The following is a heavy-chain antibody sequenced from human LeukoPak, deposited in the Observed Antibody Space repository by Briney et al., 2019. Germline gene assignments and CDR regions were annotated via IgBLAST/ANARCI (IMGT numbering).Heavy chain of an antibody. CDR3: VVRGVTREY. J-gene: IGHJ4*02. CDR1: GGSISSSSYY. Sequence: PSETLSLTCTVSGGSISSSSYYWGWIRQPPGKGLEWIGEINHSGSTNYNPSLKSRVSISVDTSKNQFSLKLSSVTAADTAVYYCVVRGVTREYWGQGTLVTVSS. CDR2: INHSGST. D-gene: IGHD3-10*01. V-gene: IGHV4-39*07.